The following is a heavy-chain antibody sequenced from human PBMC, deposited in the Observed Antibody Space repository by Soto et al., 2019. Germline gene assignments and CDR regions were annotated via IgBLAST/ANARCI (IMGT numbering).Heavy chain of an antibody. J-gene: IGHJ4*02. D-gene: IGHD3-22*01. V-gene: IGHV1-3*01. Sequence: ASVKVSCKASGYTFTSYAMHWVRQAPVQRLEWMGWINAGNGNTKYSQKFQGRVTITRDTSASTAYMELSSLRSEDTAVYYCARDLITMRSHHLNFDYWGQGTLVTVSS. CDR1: GYTFTSYA. CDR2: INAGNGNT. CDR3: ARDLITMRSHHLNFDY.